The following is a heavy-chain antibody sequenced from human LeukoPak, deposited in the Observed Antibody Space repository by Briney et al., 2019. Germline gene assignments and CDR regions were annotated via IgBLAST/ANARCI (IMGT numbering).Heavy chain of an antibody. CDR1: GGSISSYY. J-gene: IGHJ4*02. Sequence: SETLSLTCTVSGGSISSYYWSWIRQPPGKGLEWIGYIYYSGSTNYNPSLKSRVTISVDTSKNQFSLKLSSVTAADTAVYYCARGPFPNSSGWYYFDYWGQGTLVTVSS. D-gene: IGHD6-19*01. CDR3: ARGPFPNSSGWYYFDY. V-gene: IGHV4-59*01. CDR2: IYYSGST.